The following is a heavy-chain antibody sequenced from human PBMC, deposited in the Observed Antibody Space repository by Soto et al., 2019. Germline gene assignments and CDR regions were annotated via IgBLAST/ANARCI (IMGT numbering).Heavy chain of an antibody. V-gene: IGHV4-31*03. J-gene: IGHJ4*02. D-gene: IGHD3-10*01. Sequence: SETLSLTCTVSGGSVRRGNYYWSWIRQFPGEGLEWIGYISNSGRTHYNPSLMSRITILVDTSKNQFFLELRSVTAADTALYYCARADYATGSYYPDYWGQGTLVTVSS. CDR2: ISNSGRT. CDR1: GGSVRRGNYY. CDR3: ARADYATGSYYPDY.